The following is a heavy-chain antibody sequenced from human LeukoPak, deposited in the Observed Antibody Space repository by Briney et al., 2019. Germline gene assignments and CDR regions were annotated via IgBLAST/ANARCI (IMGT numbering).Heavy chain of an antibody. CDR1: DGSISSNY. D-gene: IGHD3-9*01. Sequence: SETLSLTCTVSDGSISSNYWSWIRQPPGEGLEWIGYIYYSGSTNYNPSLMSRVTNYNPSLKSRVTISVDTSKNQFSLKLRSVTAADTAVYYCARTLLTGQAQSYYYHAVDVWGKGTTVTVSS. J-gene: IGHJ6*04. CDR3: ARTLLTGQAQSYYYHAVDV. V-gene: IGHV4-59*01. CDR2: IYYSGST.